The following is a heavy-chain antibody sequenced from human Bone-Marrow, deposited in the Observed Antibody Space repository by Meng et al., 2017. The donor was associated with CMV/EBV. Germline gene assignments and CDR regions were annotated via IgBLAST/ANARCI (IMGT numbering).Heavy chain of an antibody. CDR2: INHRGSA. D-gene: IGHD4-23*01. V-gene: IGHV4-34*01. CDR3: VRGPHNNRCGRDSPRACYSGMDV. Sequence: SETLSLTCAVSGGSFSDYFWTWIRQPPGKGLQWIAEINHRGSANYNPSLRSRVTMSVDMSKHHFSLRLTSLTAADTAVYYRVRGPHNNRCGRDSPRACYSGMDVWGQGTTVTVSS. J-gene: IGHJ6*02. CDR1: GGSFSDYF.